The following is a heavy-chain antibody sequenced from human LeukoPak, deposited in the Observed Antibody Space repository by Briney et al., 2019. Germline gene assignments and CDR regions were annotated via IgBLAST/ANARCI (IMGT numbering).Heavy chain of an antibody. D-gene: IGHD5-18*01. Sequence: PSETLSLTCTVSGGSISSSSYYWGWIRQPPGKGLEWIGSIYYSGSTYYNPSLKSRVTISVDTSKNQFSLKLSSVIAADTAMYYCARDSYNYGSGSLDYWGRGTLVTVSS. CDR1: GGSISSSSYY. CDR2: IYYSGST. CDR3: ARDSYNYGSGSLDY. J-gene: IGHJ4*02. V-gene: IGHV4-39*07.